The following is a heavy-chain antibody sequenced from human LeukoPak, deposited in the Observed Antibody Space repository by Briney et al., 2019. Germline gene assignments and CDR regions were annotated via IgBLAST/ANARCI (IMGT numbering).Heavy chain of an antibody. J-gene: IGHJ1*01. V-gene: IGHV3-23*01. D-gene: IGHD4-17*01. CDR2: IRASGGST. Sequence: GGSLRLSCAASGFTFSNHAMSWVRQAPGKGLEWVSNIRASGGSTYYADSVKGRFTISGDNSKNTLYLQMNSLRAEDTAVYYCAKNRGDYDPEYFQHWGQGTLVTVSS. CDR3: AKNRGDYDPEYFQH. CDR1: GFTFSNHA.